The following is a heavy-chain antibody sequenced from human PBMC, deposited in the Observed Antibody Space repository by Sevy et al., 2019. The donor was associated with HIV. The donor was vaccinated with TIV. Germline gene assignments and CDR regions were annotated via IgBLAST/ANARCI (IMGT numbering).Heavy chain of an antibody. J-gene: IGHJ4*02. CDR3: AGGPPDGSYYYFDS. D-gene: IGHD1-26*01. V-gene: IGHV3-21*01. CDR2: ISGSSNYI. Sequence: GGSLRLSCAASGFTFNNFNMNWVRQAPGKGLQWVSSISGSSNYIYYAESLKGRFIISRDNVKETLFLQMNSLSADDTAVYYWAGGPPDGSYYYFDSWGQGTLVTVSS. CDR1: GFTFNNFN.